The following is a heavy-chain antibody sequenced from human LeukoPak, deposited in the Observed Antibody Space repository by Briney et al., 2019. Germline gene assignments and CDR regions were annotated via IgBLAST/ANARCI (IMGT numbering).Heavy chain of an antibody. CDR2: LYTGGDT. CDR1: GFTVSAHY. Sequence: GGSLRLSCAVSGFTVSAHYMSWVRQAPGKGLECVSFLYTGGDTYYADSVKGRFTISRDKSKNTLYLQMNSLRAEDTAVYYCARGPGSRGIFDYWGQGTLVTVSS. D-gene: IGHD3-10*01. V-gene: IGHV3-53*01. J-gene: IGHJ4*02. CDR3: ARGPGSRGIFDY.